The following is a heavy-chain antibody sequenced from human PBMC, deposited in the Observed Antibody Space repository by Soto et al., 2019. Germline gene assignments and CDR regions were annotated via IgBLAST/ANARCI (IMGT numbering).Heavy chain of an antibody. D-gene: IGHD1-1*01. CDR1: VGSIANFF. CDR3: ARHYPIGNNWNYFDY. CDR2: IFYTGST. Sequence: PSETLSLTCTVSVGSIANFFWSWIRQSPGKGLEWIGYIFYTGSTNYNPSLKSRVTISVDMSKNQFSLKLSSVTAADTAVYYCARHYPIGNNWNYFDYWGQGTLVTVSS. V-gene: IGHV4-59*08. J-gene: IGHJ4*02.